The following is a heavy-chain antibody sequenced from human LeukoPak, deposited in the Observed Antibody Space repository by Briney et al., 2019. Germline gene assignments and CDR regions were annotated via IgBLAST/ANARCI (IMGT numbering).Heavy chain of an antibody. J-gene: IGHJ6*02. CDR3: AKDQWRSLLAVAGTPYYYYGMDV. V-gene: IGHV3-23*01. CDR1: GFTFSSYA. D-gene: IGHD6-19*01. CDR2: ISGSGGST. Sequence: QSGGSLRLSCAASGFTFSSYAMSWVRQAPGKGLEWVSAISGSGGSTYCADSVKGRFTISRDNSKNTLYLQMNSLRAEDTAVYYCAKDQWRSLLAVAGTPYYYYGMDVWGQGTTVTVSS.